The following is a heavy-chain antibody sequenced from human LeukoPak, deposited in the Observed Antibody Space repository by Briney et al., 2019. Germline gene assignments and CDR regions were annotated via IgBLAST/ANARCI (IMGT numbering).Heavy chain of an antibody. CDR2: IYHSGST. J-gene: IGHJ5*02. CDR3: AKGVKCSSGSCDVFDP. D-gene: IGHD2-2*01. Sequence: SETLSLTCNVSGGAISSGYYWGWIRQPPGKGLQWIGSIYHSGSTNYNPSLDRRVTMSVDKSKSQFSLRLGSVTAADTAVYYCAKGVKCSSGSCDVFDPWGQGTPVTVSS. V-gene: IGHV4-38-2*02. CDR1: GGAISSGYY.